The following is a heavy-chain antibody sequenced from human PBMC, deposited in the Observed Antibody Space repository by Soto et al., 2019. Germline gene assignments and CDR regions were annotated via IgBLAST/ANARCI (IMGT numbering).Heavy chain of an antibody. CDR2: MNPNSGNT. CDR3: ARGGDSSSWYGGDAFDI. J-gene: IGHJ3*02. CDR1: GYTFTSYD. D-gene: IGHD6-13*01. V-gene: IGHV1-8*02. Sequence: ASVKVSCKASGYTFTSYDINWVRQATGQGLEWMGWMNPNSGNTGYAQKFQGRVTMTRNTSISTAYMELSSLRSEDTAVYYCARGGDSSSWYGGDAFDIGGQGTMVTVSS.